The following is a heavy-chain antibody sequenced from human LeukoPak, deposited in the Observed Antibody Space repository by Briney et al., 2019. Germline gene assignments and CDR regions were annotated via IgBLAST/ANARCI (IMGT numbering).Heavy chain of an antibody. CDR1: GYTFTGYY. J-gene: IGHJ4*02. V-gene: IGHV1-3*01. D-gene: IGHD1-26*01. CDR2: INAGNGNI. Sequence: ASVKVSCKASGYTFTGYYMHWVRQAPGQRPEWMGWINAGNGNIKYSQMFRDRVTITRDTSASTVYLDLSSLTSEDTAVYYCARGERGSTGPFDYWGQGTLATVSS. CDR3: ARGERGSTGPFDY.